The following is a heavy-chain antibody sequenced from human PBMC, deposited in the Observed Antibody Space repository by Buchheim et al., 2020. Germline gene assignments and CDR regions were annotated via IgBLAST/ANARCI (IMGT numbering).Heavy chain of an antibody. V-gene: IGHV1-2*04. J-gene: IGHJ6*02. CDR2: VHPNSGDT. Sequence: QVQLVQSGAEVKKPGASVKVSCKASGYTFTAHYMHWLRQAPGQGLEWMGWVHPNSGDTNFAQKFQGCVTMTRDTSISTAYMELSRLRSDDTAVYYCARDMNWNYVGGQDYYHYGMDVWGQGTT. CDR3: ARDMNWNYVGGQDYYHYGMDV. CDR1: GYTFTAHY. D-gene: IGHD1-1*01.